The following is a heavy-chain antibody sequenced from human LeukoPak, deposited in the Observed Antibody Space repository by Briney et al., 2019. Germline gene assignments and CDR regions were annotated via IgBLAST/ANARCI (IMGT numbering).Heavy chain of an antibody. CDR1: GYTFTGYY. J-gene: IGHJ6*02. V-gene: IGHV1-2*02. Sequence: ASVKVSCKASGYTFTGYYLHWVRQAPGQGLEWMGWINPNSSATNYAQKFRGRVTMTRDTSISTAYMELSRLTSDDTAVFYCATFCYNGLDFWGQGTTVTVSS. CDR3: ATFCYNGLDF. CDR2: INPNSSAT.